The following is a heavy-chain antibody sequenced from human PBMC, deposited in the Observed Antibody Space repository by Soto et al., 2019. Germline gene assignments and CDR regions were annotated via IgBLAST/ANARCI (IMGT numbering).Heavy chain of an antibody. CDR2: ISGSGGST. CDR3: ATSQRNWNQGYNWFDP. D-gene: IGHD1-1*01. J-gene: IGHJ5*02. Sequence: HPGGSMKLSCAASGVTFSSYAMSWVRQAPGKGLEWVSAISGSGGSTYYADSVKGRFTISRGNSKNTLYLQMNSLRAEDTAVYYCATSQRNWNQGYNWFDPWGQGTLVTVSS. V-gene: IGHV3-23*01. CDR1: GVTFSSYA.